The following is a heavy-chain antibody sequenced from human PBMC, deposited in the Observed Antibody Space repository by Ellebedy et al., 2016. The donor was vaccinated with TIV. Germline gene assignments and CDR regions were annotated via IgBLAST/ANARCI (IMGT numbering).Heavy chain of an antibody. J-gene: IGHJ4*02. Sequence: SQTLSLTCAVYGGSFSGYYWSWIRQPPGKGLEWIGEINHSGSTNYNPSLKSRVTISVDTSKNQFSLKLSSVTAADTAVYYCARDGVEDGYNRFDYWGQGTLVTVSS. CDR1: GGSFSGYY. V-gene: IGHV4-34*01. D-gene: IGHD5-24*01. CDR3: ARDGVEDGYNRFDY. CDR2: INHSGST.